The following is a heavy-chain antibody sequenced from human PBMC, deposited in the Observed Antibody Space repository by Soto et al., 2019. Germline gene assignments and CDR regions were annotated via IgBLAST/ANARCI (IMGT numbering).Heavy chain of an antibody. J-gene: IGHJ2*01. CDR1: GFTFDDYG. D-gene: IGHD4-17*01. CDR2: INCNGGIT. Sequence: EVQLVESGGGVVRPGGSLRLSCAASGFTFDDYGMSWVRQAPGKGLEWVSGINCNGGITGYADSVKGRFTISRDNAKNSLYLQMNSLRGEYTALDHCASDSSYGAYLTVYFDLWGRGTLVTVSS. CDR3: ASDSSYGAYLTVYFDL. V-gene: IGHV3-20*01.